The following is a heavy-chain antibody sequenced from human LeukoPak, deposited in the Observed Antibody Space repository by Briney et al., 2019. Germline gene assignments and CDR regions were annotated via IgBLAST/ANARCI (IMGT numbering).Heavy chain of an antibody. D-gene: IGHD2-2*01. CDR2: IYHSGST. V-gene: IGHV4-4*02. J-gene: IGHJ5*02. CDR3: ARDPDVIPAALSQPGALSP. CDR1: GGSISRSNW. Sequence: PSETLSLTCVVSGGSISRSNWWSWVRQPPGKGLEWIGEIYHSGSTTYNPSLKSRVTMSVDTSKTQFSLKLRSVTAADTAVYYCARDPDVIPAALSQPGALSPWGQGTLVTVSS.